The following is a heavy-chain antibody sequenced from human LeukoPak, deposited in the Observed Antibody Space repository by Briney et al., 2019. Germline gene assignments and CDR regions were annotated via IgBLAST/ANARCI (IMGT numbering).Heavy chain of an antibody. Sequence: GGSLRLSCAASGSTFSGSAMHWVRQASGKGLEWVGRIRSKANSYATAYAASVKGRFTISRDDSKNTAYLQMNSLKTEDTAVYYCTRHFRSSWSSPADAFDIWGQGTMVTVSS. D-gene: IGHD6-13*01. CDR3: TRHFRSSWSSPADAFDI. J-gene: IGHJ3*02. V-gene: IGHV3-73*01. CDR1: GSTFSGSA. CDR2: IRSKANSYAT.